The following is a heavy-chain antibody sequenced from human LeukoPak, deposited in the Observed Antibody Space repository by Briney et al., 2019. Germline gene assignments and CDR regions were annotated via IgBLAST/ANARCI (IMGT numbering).Heavy chain of an antibody. D-gene: IGHD1-26*01. CDR3: ATWEWELLRNWFDP. V-gene: IGHV1-69*13. CDR2: INPIFGTA. Sequence: ASVKVSCKASGGTFRSYAISWVRQAPGQGLEWMGGINPIFGTANYAQKFQGRVTITADESTSTAYMELSSLRSEDTAVYYCATWEWELLRNWFDPWGQGTLVTVSS. J-gene: IGHJ5*02. CDR1: GGTFRSYA.